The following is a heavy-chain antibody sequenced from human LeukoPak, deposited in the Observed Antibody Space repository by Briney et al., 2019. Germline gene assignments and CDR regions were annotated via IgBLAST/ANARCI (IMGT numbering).Heavy chain of an antibody. CDR3: AKERLNPSRYFDY. D-gene: IGHD5-12*01. J-gene: IGHJ4*02. CDR1: GFTFSNCA. V-gene: IGHV3-23*01. CDR2: IGGGGRST. Sequence: PGGSFRLSCAASGFTFSNCAMSCVRQAPGKGLEWVSAIGGGGRSTSYADSVKGRFTISRDNSKNTLYLQMNSLRAEDTAVYYCAKERLNPSRYFDYWGQGTLVSVSS.